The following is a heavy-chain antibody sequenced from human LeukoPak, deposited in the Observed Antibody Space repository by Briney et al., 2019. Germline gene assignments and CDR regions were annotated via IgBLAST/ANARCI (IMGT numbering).Heavy chain of an antibody. J-gene: IGHJ4*02. CDR1: GFTFSSYA. CDR3: ARSRRRELLGTYFDY. Sequence: GGSLRLSCAASGFTFSSYAMHWVRQAPGKGLEWVAVISYDGNNKYYADSVKGRFTISRDNSKNTLYLQMNSLRAEDTAVYYCARSRRRELLGTYFDYWGQGTLVTVSS. D-gene: IGHD3-10*01. CDR2: ISYDGNNK. V-gene: IGHV3-30*04.